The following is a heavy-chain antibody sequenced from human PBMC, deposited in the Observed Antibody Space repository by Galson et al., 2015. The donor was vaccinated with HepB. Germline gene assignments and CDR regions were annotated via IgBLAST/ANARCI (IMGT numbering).Heavy chain of an antibody. J-gene: IGHJ4*02. CDR2: ITFSSSYI. CDR3: ARGYSSGYYYPPGY. Sequence: LRLSCAASGFTFSSYNMHWVRQAPGKGLEWVSSITFSSSYIYYADSVKGRFTVSRDNAKNSLDLQMNSLRAEDTAVYYCARGYSSGYYYPPGYWGQGTLVTVSS. D-gene: IGHD3-22*01. V-gene: IGHV3-21*01. CDR1: GFTFSSYN.